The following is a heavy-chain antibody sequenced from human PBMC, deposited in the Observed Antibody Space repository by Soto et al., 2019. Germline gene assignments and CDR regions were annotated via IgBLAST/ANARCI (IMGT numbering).Heavy chain of an antibody. CDR1: GFTCSSYG. CDR3: AKDTYYYDRSGYYVFDS. J-gene: IGHJ4*02. CDR2: ISYDGSNK. Sequence: QVQLVESGGGVVQPGRSLRLSCAASGFTCSSYGMHWVRQAPGKGLEWVAVISYDGSNKNYADSVKDRFTISRDNSMNTAYLQMNSLRAEDTAVYFCAKDTYYYDRSGYYVFDSWGQGTLVTVSS. D-gene: IGHD3-22*01. V-gene: IGHV3-30*18.